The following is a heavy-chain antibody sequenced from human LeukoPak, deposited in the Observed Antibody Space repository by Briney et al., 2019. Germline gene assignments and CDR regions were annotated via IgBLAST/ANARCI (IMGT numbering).Heavy chain of an antibody. Sequence: SETLSPTCTVSGGSISSYYWSWIRQPPGKGLEWIGYIYYSGSTNYNPSLKSRVTISVDTSKNQFSLKLSSVTAADTAVYYCAARTRPLEMATIRFDLWGRGTLVTVSS. CDR1: GGSISSYY. D-gene: IGHD5-24*01. V-gene: IGHV4-59*08. CDR3: AARTRPLEMATIRFDL. J-gene: IGHJ2*01. CDR2: IYYSGST.